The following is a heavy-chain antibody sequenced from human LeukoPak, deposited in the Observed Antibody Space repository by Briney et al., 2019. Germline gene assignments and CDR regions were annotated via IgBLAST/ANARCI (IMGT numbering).Heavy chain of an antibody. D-gene: IGHD3-10*01. CDR3: ARRHYYGSGHNNP. CDR1: GGSFSGYY. J-gene: IGHJ5*02. Sequence: KSSETLSLTCAVYGGSFSGYYWSWIRQPPGKGLEWIGEINHSGSTNYNPSLKSRVTISVDTSKNQFSLKLSSVTAADTAVYYCARRHYYGSGHNNPWGQGTLVTVSS. CDR2: INHSGST. V-gene: IGHV4-34*01.